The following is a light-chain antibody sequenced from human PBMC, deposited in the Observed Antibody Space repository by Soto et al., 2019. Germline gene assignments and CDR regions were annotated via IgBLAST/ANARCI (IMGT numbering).Light chain of an antibody. J-gene: IGKJ1*01. Sequence: IVLTQSPDTLSLSPGERATLSCRASQSVASNQLAWYQHKSGQAPRLLIHGVFTRANGIPDRFSGSGSGTDFTLTISRLEPEDFALYYCQQYGGSPQTFGQGTKVEIK. CDR1: QSVASNQ. CDR2: GVF. CDR3: QQYGGSPQT. V-gene: IGKV3-20*01.